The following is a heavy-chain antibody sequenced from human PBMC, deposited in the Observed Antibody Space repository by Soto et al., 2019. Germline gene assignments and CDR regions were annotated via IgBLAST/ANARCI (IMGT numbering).Heavy chain of an antibody. CDR2: ISGSGGST. J-gene: IGHJ4*02. CDR1: GVTFSSYA. V-gene: IGHV3-23*01. D-gene: IGHD3-9*01. CDR3: AKGDHGYYDILTGYYPPPNYFDY. Sequence: GGSLRLSCAASGVTFSSYAMSWVRQAPGKGLEWVSAISGSGGSTYYADSVKGRFTISRDNSKNTLYLQMNSLRAEDTAVYYCAKGDHGYYDILTGYYPPPNYFDYWGQGTLVTVSS.